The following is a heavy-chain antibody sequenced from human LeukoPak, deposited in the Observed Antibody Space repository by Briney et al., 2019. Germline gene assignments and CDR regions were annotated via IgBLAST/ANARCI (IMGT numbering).Heavy chain of an antibody. CDR1: GGTFSSYA. CDR3: ARDLTGGDGYQLGDY. Sequence: ASVKVSCKASGGTFSSYAISWVRQAPGQGLEWMGRIIPILGIANYAQKFQGRVTITADKSTSTAYMELSSLRSEDTAVYYCARDLTGGDGYQLGDYWGQGTLVTVSS. D-gene: IGHD5-24*01. V-gene: IGHV1-69*04. J-gene: IGHJ4*02. CDR2: IIPILGIA.